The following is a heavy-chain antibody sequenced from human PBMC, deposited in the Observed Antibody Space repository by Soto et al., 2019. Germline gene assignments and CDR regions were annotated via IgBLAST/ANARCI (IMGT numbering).Heavy chain of an antibody. CDR1: GFTFSSFA. Sequence: EVQLLESGGGLVQPGGSLRLSCAASGFTFSSFAMSWVRQAPGKGLEWVSTISGSGDNTHYADSVKGRFTISRDNSKNTLYLQMTSLRDEDTAQYYCAKDLWAIVVVPIGIEAYDIWGQGTMVTVSS. J-gene: IGHJ3*02. CDR2: ISGSGDNT. D-gene: IGHD2-21*01. CDR3: AKDLWAIVVVPIGIEAYDI. V-gene: IGHV3-23*01.